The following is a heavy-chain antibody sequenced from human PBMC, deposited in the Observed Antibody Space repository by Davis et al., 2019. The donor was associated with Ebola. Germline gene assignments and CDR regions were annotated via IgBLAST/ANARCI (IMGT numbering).Heavy chain of an antibody. Sequence: ASVKVSCKASGYTFTSYGISWVRQAPGQGLEWMGWVSAYSGNADYAQKFQGRVTMTRDTSTNTAYMELSSLRSEDTAMYYCASSIAVAGTWAQTGAFDIWGQGTMVTVSS. CDR2: VSAYSGNA. J-gene: IGHJ3*02. V-gene: IGHV1-18*01. CDR3: ASSIAVAGTWAQTGAFDI. CDR1: GYTFTSYG. D-gene: IGHD6-19*01.